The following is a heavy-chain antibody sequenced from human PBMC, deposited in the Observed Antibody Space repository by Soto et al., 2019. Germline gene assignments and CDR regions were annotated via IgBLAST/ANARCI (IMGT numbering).Heavy chain of an antibody. Sequence: QVQLVQSGAEVKKPGSSVKVSCKASGGTISRYSITWVRQAPGHGLEWIGRVIPIFGIPTYAQKFQGRVTITADEPTSMAYMGLSSRCAEDPAVDYCAREHRDRETGLVPGAMDGMDVWGQGTPVTVSS. V-gene: IGHV1-69*08. J-gene: IGHJ6*02. CDR3: AREHRDRETGLVPGAMDGMDV. D-gene: IGHD2-2*01. CDR1: GGTISRYS. CDR2: VIPIFGIP.